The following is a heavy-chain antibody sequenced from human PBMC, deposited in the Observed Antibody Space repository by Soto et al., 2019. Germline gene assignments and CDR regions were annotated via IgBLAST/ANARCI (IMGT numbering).Heavy chain of an antibody. Sequence: ASGKVSCKVSGYTLTELSMHWVRQAPGKGLEWMGGFDPEDGGTIYAQKFQGRVTMTEDTSTDTAYMELSSLRSEDTAVYYCATGVVTAQSYYYGMDVWGQGTTVTVSS. D-gene: IGHD2-21*02. CDR1: GYTLTELS. CDR3: ATGVVTAQSYYYGMDV. CDR2: FDPEDGGT. V-gene: IGHV1-24*01. J-gene: IGHJ6*02.